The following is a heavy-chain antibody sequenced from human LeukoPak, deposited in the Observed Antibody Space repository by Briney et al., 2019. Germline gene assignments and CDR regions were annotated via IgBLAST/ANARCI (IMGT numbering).Heavy chain of an antibody. Sequence: PGGSLRLSCAASGFPFSSYAMHWVRQAPGKGLEWVAVISYDGSNKYYADSVKGRFTISRDNSKNTLYLQMNSLRAEDTAVYYCARSHSYDFWSGPPLDYWGQGTLVTVSS. CDR3: ARSHSYDFWSGPPLDY. J-gene: IGHJ4*02. CDR2: ISYDGSNK. V-gene: IGHV3-30*01. CDR1: GFPFSSYA. D-gene: IGHD3-3*01.